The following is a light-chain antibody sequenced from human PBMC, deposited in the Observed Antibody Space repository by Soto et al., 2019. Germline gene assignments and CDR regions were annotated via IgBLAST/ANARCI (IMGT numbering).Light chain of an antibody. V-gene: IGLV2-23*02. CDR3: CSYAGSSTLYV. CDR2: EVS. CDR1: SSDVGSYNL. Sequence: QSVLTQPDSVSGSPGQSITISCTGTSSDVGSYNLVSWYQQHPGKAPKLMIYEVSKRPSGVSNRFSGSKSGNTASLTISGLQAEDEADYYCCSYAGSSTLYVFGTGTKVTVL. J-gene: IGLJ1*01.